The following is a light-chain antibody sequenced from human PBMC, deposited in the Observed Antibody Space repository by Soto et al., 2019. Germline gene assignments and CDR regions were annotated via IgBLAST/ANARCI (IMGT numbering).Light chain of an antibody. CDR1: QSIGTW. CDR3: QQYKSYWT. CDR2: DAS. J-gene: IGKJ1*01. V-gene: IGKV1-5*01. Sequence: DTQMTQSPSTLSASIGDRVTITCRASQSIGTWLAWYQQKPGKAPKVLIFDASSLESGVPSRFSGSGSGTHFTLTISSLQPDDFATYYCQQYKSYWTFGQGTKVEIK.